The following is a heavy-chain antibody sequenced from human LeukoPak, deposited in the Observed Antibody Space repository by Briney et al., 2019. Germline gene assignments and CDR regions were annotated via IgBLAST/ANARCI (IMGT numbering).Heavy chain of an antibody. Sequence: PGGSLRLSCAASGFTFSSYAMSWVRQAPGKGLERVSAISGSGGSTYYADSVKGRFTISRDNSKNTLYLQMNSLRAEDTAVYYCARQIVVVPAAMVGLADYWGQGTLVTVSS. V-gene: IGHV3-23*01. CDR3: ARQIVVVPAAMVGLADY. D-gene: IGHD2-2*01. CDR1: GFTFSSYA. J-gene: IGHJ4*02. CDR2: ISGSGGST.